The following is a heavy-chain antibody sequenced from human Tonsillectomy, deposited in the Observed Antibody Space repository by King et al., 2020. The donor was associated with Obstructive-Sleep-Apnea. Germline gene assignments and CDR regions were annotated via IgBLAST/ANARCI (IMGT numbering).Heavy chain of an antibody. V-gene: IGHV3-15*01. J-gene: IGHJ4*02. CDR3: TTTPHYSSLDY. Sequence: QLVQSGGGLVKPGGSLRLSCAASGFTFSNAWMSWVRQSPGKGLEWVGRIKSKTDGGTEDYAAPMKGRFTISRDDSKNTLYLQMNSLKTEDTAVFYCTTTPHYSSLDYWGQGTLVTVSS. CDR1: GFTFSNAW. CDR2: IKSKTDGGTE. D-gene: IGHD4-11*01.